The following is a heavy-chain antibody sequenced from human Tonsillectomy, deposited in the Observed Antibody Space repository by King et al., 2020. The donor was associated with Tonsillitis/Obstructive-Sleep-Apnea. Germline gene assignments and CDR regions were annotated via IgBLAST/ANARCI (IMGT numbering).Heavy chain of an antibody. CDR1: GGSISSGGYY. CDR3: ARVSPYYYDSSAYYDY. J-gene: IGHJ4*02. CDR2: IYFSGST. V-gene: IGHV4-31*03. D-gene: IGHD3-22*01. Sequence: VQLQESGPGLVKPSQTLSLTCTVSGGSISSGGYYWSWIRQHPGEGLEWIGYIYFSGSTYYNPSLKSRVTISVDTSKNQFSLKLSSVTAADTAVYYCARVSPYYYDSSAYYDYWGQGTLVTVSS.